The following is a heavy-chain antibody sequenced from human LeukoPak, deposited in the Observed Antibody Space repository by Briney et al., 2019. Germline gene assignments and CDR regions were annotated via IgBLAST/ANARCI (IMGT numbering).Heavy chain of an antibody. CDR1: GFTFSHYA. D-gene: IGHD3-22*01. V-gene: IGHV3-48*02. Sequence: PGGSLRLSCSASGFTFSHYAMHWVRQAPGKGLEWVSYISSSSGTIYYAGSVKGRFTISRDNAKNSLYLQMRSLRDEDTAVYYCARDADSSGHFDYWGQGTLVTVSS. CDR3: ARDADSSGHFDY. CDR2: ISSSSGTI. J-gene: IGHJ4*02.